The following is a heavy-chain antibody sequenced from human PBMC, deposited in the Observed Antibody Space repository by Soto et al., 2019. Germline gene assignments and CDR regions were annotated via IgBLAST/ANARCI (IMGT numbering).Heavy chain of an antibody. CDR2: IIPILGIA. CDR1: GGTFSSYT. D-gene: IGHD2-2*01. Sequence: ASVKVSCKASGGTFSSYTISWVRQAPGQGLEWMGRIIPILGIANYAQKFQGRVTITADKSTSTAYMELSSLRSEDTAVYYCAICSSTRAGYYYYYMDVWGKGTTVTVSS. J-gene: IGHJ6*03. V-gene: IGHV1-69*02. CDR3: AICSSTRAGYYYYYMDV.